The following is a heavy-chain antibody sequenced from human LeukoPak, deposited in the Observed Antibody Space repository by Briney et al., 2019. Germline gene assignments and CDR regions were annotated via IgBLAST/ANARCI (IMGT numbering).Heavy chain of an antibody. Sequence: ASVTVSCKASGYTFTSYGNSWVRQAPGQGLEWMGWISAYNGNTNYAQKLQGRVTMTTDTSTSTAYMELRSLRSDDTAVYYCARVDTGYDILTGYPGPNWFDPWGQGTLVTVSS. V-gene: IGHV1-18*01. D-gene: IGHD3-9*01. CDR1: GYTFTSYG. J-gene: IGHJ5*02. CDR2: ISAYNGNT. CDR3: ARVDTGYDILTGYPGPNWFDP.